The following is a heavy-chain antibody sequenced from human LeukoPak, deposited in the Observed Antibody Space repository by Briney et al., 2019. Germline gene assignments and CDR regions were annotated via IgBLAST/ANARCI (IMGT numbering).Heavy chain of an antibody. CDR1: GFTFSSYG. J-gene: IGHJ4*02. D-gene: IGHD3-10*01. CDR3: ARAYGFGELTDY. Sequence: GGSLRLSCAASGFTFSSYGMHWVRQAPGKGLEWVAFIRYDGSNKYYADSVKGRFTISRDNAKNSLYLQMNSLRAEDTAVYYCARAYGFGELTDYWGQGTLVTVSS. V-gene: IGHV3-30*02. CDR2: IRYDGSNK.